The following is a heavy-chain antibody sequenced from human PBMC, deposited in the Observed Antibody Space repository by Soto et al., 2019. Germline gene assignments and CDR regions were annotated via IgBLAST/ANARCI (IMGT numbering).Heavy chain of an antibody. CDR3: AKALTPYSSSWYEQDYYYYGMDV. D-gene: IGHD6-13*01. J-gene: IGHJ6*02. V-gene: IGHV3-23*01. CDR2: ISGSGGST. Sequence: GGSLRLSXAASGFTFSSYAMSWVRQAPGKGLEWVSAISGSGGSTYYADSVKGRFTISRDNSKNTLYLQMNSLRAEDTAVYYCAKALTPYSSSWYEQDYYYYGMDVWGQGTTVTVSS. CDR1: GFTFSSYA.